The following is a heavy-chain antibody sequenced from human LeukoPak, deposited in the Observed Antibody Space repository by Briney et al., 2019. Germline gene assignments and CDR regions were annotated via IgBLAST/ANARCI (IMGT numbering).Heavy chain of an antibody. CDR2: INHSGST. V-gene: IGHV4-34*01. J-gene: IGHJ5*02. CDR3: ARGLYYDFWSGYQNWFDP. Sequence: SETLSLTCAVYGGSFSGYYWSWIRQPPGKGLEWIGEINHSGSTNYNPSLKSRVTISVDTSKNQISLKLSSVTAADTAVYYCARGLYYDFWSGYQNWFDPWGQGTLVTVSS. CDR1: GGSFSGYY. D-gene: IGHD3-3*01.